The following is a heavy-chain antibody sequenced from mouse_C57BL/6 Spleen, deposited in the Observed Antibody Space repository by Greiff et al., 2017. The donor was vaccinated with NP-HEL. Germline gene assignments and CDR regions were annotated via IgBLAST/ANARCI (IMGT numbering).Heavy chain of an antibody. CDR1: GYAFSSSW. V-gene: IGHV1-82*01. Sequence: QVQLQQSGPELVKPGASVKISCKASGYAFSSSWMNWVKQRPGKGLEWIGRIYPGDGDTNYNGKFKGKATLTADKSSSTAYMQLSSLTSEDSAVYFGARDSDYYGSSHFDYWGQGTTLTVSS. J-gene: IGHJ2*01. CDR3: ARDSDYYGSSHFDY. CDR2: IYPGDGDT. D-gene: IGHD1-1*01.